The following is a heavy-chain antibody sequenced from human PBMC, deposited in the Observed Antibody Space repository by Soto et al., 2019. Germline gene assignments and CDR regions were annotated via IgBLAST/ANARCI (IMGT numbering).Heavy chain of an antibody. D-gene: IGHD3-3*01. CDR3: ARDGRYDFWSGYSVYYYMDV. V-gene: IGHV3-33*01. Sequence: QVQLVESGGGVVQPGRSLRLSCAASGFTFSSYGMHWVRQAPGKGLEWVAVIWYDGSNKYYADSVKGRFTISRDNSKNTLYLQMNSLRAEDTAVYYCARDGRYDFWSGYSVYYYMDVWGKGTTVTVSS. CDR2: IWYDGSNK. CDR1: GFTFSSYG. J-gene: IGHJ6*03.